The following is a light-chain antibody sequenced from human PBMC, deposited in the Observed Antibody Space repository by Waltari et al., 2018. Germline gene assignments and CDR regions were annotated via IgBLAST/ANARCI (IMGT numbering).Light chain of an antibody. CDR3: MQALQTPNT. CDR2: LGS. J-gene: IGKJ2*01. CDR1: ASLLESNGYNY. V-gene: IGKV2-28*01. Sequence: DIVMTQSPLSLPVTPREPASISCRSSASLLESNGYNYLDWYLQKPGQSPQLLIYLGSNRASGVPDRFSGSGSGTDFTLKISRVEAEDAGVYYCMQALQTPNTFGQGTKLEIK.